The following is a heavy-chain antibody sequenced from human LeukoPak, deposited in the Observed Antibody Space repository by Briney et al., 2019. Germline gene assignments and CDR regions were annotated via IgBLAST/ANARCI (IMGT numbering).Heavy chain of an antibody. CDR3: ARGYYDSSGSLDY. V-gene: IGHV3-21*01. J-gene: IGHJ4*02. Sequence: GGSLRLSCAASGFTFSSYSMSWVRQAPGKGLEWVSSISSSSSYIYYADSVKGRFTISRDNAKNSLYLQMNSLRAEDTAVYYCARGYYDSSGSLDYWGQGTLVTVSS. D-gene: IGHD3-22*01. CDR1: GFTFSSYS. CDR2: ISSSSSYI.